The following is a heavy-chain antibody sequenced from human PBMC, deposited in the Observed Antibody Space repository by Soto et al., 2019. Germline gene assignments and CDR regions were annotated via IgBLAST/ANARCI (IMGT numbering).Heavy chain of an antibody. J-gene: IGHJ4*02. CDR3: ATGLDTSKSGY. CDR2: VYPGGNT. V-gene: IGHV3-23*05. Sequence: GGSLRLSCAASGFTFSSYTMTWGRQAPGRGPQWVSTVYPGGNTYHADSVKGRFAISRDNSKNMLYLQMNSLRAEDTAVYYCATGLDTSKSGYWGQGTLVTVSS. CDR1: GFTFSSYT. D-gene: IGHD5-18*01.